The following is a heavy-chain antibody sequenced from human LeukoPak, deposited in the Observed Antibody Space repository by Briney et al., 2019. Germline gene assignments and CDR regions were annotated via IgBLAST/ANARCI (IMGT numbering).Heavy chain of an antibody. CDR3: AILPLRDIVVVVAADSYYFDY. CDR1: GYTFTGYY. D-gene: IGHD2-15*01. Sequence: ASVKVSCKASGYTFTGYYMHWVRQAPGQGLEWMGWINPNSGGTNYAQKFQGRVTMTRDTSISTACMELSRRRSDDTAVYYCAILPLRDIVVVVAADSYYFDYWGQGTLVTVSS. CDR2: INPNSGGT. J-gene: IGHJ4*02. V-gene: IGHV1-2*02.